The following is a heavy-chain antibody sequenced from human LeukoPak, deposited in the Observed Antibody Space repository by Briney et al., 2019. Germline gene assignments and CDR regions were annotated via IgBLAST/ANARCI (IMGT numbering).Heavy chain of an antibody. CDR2: INPNSGGT. D-gene: IGHD2-2*01. CDR1: GYTFTGYY. Sequence: ASVKVSCKASGYTFTGYYMHWVRQAPGQGLEWMGWINPNSGGTNYAQNFPGRVTMTRDTSISTAYMELSRLRSDDTGVYYCARPTYCSSTSCYEDYYYYGMDVWGQGTTVTVSS. V-gene: IGHV1-2*02. J-gene: IGHJ6*02. CDR3: ARPTYCSSTSCYEDYYYYGMDV.